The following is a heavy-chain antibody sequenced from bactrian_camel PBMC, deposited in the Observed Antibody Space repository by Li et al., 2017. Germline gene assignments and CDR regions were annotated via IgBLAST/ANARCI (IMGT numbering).Heavy chain of an antibody. J-gene: IGHJ6*01. CDR1: GYAYC. D-gene: IGHD6*01. Sequence: DVQLVESGGGSVQAGGSLTLSCTASGYAYCMAWFRQVPGNEREAVVTIDGEGTTEYAAFAEGRFTISQDNFKNTLYLQMNSLKPEDTAMYYCAALPGTVVAGRCADFGYWGQGTQVTVS. CDR3: AALPGTVVAGRCADFGY. V-gene: IGHV3S67*01. CDR2: IDGEGTT.